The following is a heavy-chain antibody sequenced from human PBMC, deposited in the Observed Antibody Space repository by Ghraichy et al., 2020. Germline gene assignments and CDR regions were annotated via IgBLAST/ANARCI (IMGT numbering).Heavy chain of an antibody. V-gene: IGHV3-49*03. CDR3: SRDYFATGTANYYYYGMDV. CDR1: GFTFGDYT. Sequence: LRLSCTASGFTFGDYTMSWFRQAPGKGLEWIGFIRSKAYGGTPEYAASVKGRFTVSRDDSKSIAYLQMNNLKTEDTAVYYCSRDYFATGTANYYYYGMDVWGQGTTVTVSS. D-gene: IGHD2-15*01. CDR2: IRSKAYGGTP. J-gene: IGHJ6*02.